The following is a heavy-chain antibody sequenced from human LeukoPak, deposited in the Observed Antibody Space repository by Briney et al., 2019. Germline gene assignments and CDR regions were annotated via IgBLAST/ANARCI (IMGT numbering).Heavy chain of an antibody. J-gene: IGHJ3*02. CDR3: ARDSGDGYAFDI. V-gene: IGHV4-39*07. D-gene: IGHD7-27*01. Sequence: SETLSLTCTVSGGSISSSSYYWGWIRQPPGKGLEWIGSIYYSGSTYYNPSLKSRVTISVDTSKNQFSLKLSSVTAADTAVYYCARDSGDGYAFDIWGQGTMVTVSS. CDR2: IYYSGST. CDR1: GGSISSSSYY.